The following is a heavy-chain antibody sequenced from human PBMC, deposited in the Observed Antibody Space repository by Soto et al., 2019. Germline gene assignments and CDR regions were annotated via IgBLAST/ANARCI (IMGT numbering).Heavy chain of an antibody. CDR3: ASTKGFGELFYYFDY. J-gene: IGHJ4*02. V-gene: IGHV3-9*01. CDR1: GFTFDDYA. Sequence: GGSLRLSCAASGFTFDDYAMHWVRQAPGKGLEWVSGISWNSGSIGYADSVKGRFTISRDNAKNSLYLQMNSLRAEDTALYYCASTKGFGELFYYFDYWGQGTLVTVS. D-gene: IGHD3-10*01. CDR2: ISWNSGSI.